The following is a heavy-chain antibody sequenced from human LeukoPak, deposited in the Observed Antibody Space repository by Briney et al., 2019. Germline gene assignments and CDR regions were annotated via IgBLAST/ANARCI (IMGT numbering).Heavy chain of an antibody. CDR3: AGHHTAGGYSYDY. V-gene: IGHV4-59*08. D-gene: IGHD5-18*01. CDR2: IYYSGST. J-gene: IGHJ4*02. CDR1: GGSISSYY. Sequence: SETLSLTCTVSGGSISSYYWSWIRQPPGKGLEWIGYIYYSGSTNYSPSLKSRVTISVDTSKNQFSLKLSSVTAADTAVYYCAGHHTAGGYSYDYWGQGTLVTVSS.